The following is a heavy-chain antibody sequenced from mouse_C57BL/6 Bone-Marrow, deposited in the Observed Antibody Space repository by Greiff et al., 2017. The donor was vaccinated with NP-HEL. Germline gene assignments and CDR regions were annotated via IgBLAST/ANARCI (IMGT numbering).Heavy chain of an antibody. CDR3: ARDSYYYGSSHWYFDV. CDR2: IDPSDSYT. Sequence: LQESGAELVMPGASVKLSCKASGYTFTSYWMHWVKQRPGQGLEWIGEIDPSDSYTNYNQKFKGKSTLTVDKSSSTAYMQLSSLTSEDSAVYYCARDSYYYGSSHWYFDVWGTGTTVTVSS. J-gene: IGHJ1*03. CDR1: GYTFTSYW. D-gene: IGHD1-1*01. V-gene: IGHV1-69*01.